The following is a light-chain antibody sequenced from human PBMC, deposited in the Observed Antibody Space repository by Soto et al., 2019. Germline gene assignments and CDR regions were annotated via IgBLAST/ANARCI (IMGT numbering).Light chain of an antibody. CDR3: TTWDDSLSGGV. CDR2: RND. Sequence: QSVLTQPPSVSGTPGQRVTISCSGGSSNIGSNYIYWYQQFPGMAPKLLIYRNDQRPSGVPDRFSGSKSGTSGSLAISGLRYEDEADYYCTTWDDSLSGGVFGNGTKVTV. J-gene: IGLJ1*01. CDR1: SSNIGSNY. V-gene: IGLV1-47*01.